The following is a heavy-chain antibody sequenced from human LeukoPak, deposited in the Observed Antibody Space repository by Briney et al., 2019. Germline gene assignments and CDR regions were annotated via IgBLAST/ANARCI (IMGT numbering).Heavy chain of an antibody. D-gene: IGHD5-12*01. CDR3: AKDSTLRSNDAFDI. CDR2: ISSSGSTI. Sequence: KTGGSLRLSCAASGFTFSDYYMSWIRQAPGKGLEWVSYISSSGSTIYYADSVKGRFTISRDNAKNSLYLQMNSLRAEDMALYYCAKDSTLRSNDAFDIWGQGTMVTVSS. J-gene: IGHJ3*02. V-gene: IGHV3-11*01. CDR1: GFTFSDYY.